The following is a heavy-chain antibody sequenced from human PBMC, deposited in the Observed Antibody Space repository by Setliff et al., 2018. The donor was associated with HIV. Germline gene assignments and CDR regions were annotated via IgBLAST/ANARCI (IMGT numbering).Heavy chain of an antibody. Sequence: RASVKVSCKASGNTFSSYGISWVRQAPGQGVEWMGWISAYNGNTSYAQKLQGRVTMTTDTSTSTAYMELRSLRSDDTAVYYCARGYYNFWSGYYDSRFPNPIDAFDIWGQGTMVTVSS. V-gene: IGHV1-18*01. D-gene: IGHD3-3*01. CDR3: ARGYYNFWSGYYDSRFPNPIDAFDI. CDR2: ISAYNGNT. J-gene: IGHJ3*02. CDR1: GNTFSSYG.